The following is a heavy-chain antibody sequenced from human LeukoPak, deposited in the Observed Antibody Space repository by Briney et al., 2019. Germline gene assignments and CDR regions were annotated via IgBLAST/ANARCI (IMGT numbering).Heavy chain of an antibody. CDR1: GGSISSYY. CDR3: ARHERARVGATQTGFFDY. Sequence: SENPSLTCTVSGGSISSYYWSWIRQPPGKGLEWIGYIYYSGSTNYNPSLKSRVTISVDTSKNQFSLKLRSVTAADTAVYYCARHERARVGATQTGFFDYWGQGTLVTVSS. V-gene: IGHV4-59*08. D-gene: IGHD1-26*01. CDR2: IYYSGST. J-gene: IGHJ4*02.